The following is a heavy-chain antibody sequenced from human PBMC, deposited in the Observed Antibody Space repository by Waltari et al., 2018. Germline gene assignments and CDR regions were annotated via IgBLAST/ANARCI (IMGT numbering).Heavy chain of an antibody. D-gene: IGHD3-22*01. Sequence: QVQLQESGPGLVKPSETLSITRTVPGCSISDHYWRWLRQPHGQGLAWIGHIYYSGSTNYNPSLKSRVTISVDTSKNQFSLKLGSVTAADTAVYYCARGVSVSGYYFNYYYYYMDVWGKGTTVTVSS. CDR2: IYYSGST. CDR3: ARGVSVSGYYFNYYYYYMDV. J-gene: IGHJ6*03. CDR1: GCSISDHY. V-gene: IGHV4-59*11.